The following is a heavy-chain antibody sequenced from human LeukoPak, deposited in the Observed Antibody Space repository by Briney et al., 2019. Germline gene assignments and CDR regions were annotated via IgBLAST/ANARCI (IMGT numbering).Heavy chain of an antibody. CDR1: GYNFTNYL. Sequence: GESLKISCKGSGYNFTNYLIGWVRQMPGKGLEWMGITYLGDSDTRYSPSFQGQATISADKSFSTAYLQWSSLKASDTAMYYCARPDDLYYDSSGYYFLGAFDIWGQGTMVTVSS. CDR2: TYLGDSDT. J-gene: IGHJ3*02. V-gene: IGHV5-51*01. D-gene: IGHD3-22*01. CDR3: ARPDDLYYDSSGYYFLGAFDI.